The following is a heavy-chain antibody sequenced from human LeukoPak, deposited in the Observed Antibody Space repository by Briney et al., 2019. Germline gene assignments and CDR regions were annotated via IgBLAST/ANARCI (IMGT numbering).Heavy chain of an antibody. CDR2: MNPNSGNT. V-gene: IGHV1-8*03. CDR3: AREGVFYYGSGSPTDAFDI. CDR1: GYTFTSYD. Sequence: ASVKVSCKASGYTFTSYDINWVRQATGQGLEWMGWMNPNSGNTGYAQKFQGRVTITADKSTSTAYMELSSLRSEDTAVYYCAREGVFYYGSGSPTDAFDIWGQGTMVTVSS. J-gene: IGHJ3*02. D-gene: IGHD3-10*01.